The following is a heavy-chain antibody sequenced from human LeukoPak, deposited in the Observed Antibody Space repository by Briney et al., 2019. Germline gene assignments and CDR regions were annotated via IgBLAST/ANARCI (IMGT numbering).Heavy chain of an antibody. V-gene: IGHV4-59*08. CDR3: ARWGSNMAREKGDH. Sequence: SETLSLTCSVSGGSISSYYWSWIRQPPGKGLEWIGYIYYSGSTNYNPSLKTRVTILVDTSKNQFSLKLSSVTAADTAVYYCARWGSNMAREKGDHWGQGTLVTVSS. CDR1: GGSISSYY. J-gene: IGHJ4*02. CDR2: IYYSGST. D-gene: IGHD3-10*01.